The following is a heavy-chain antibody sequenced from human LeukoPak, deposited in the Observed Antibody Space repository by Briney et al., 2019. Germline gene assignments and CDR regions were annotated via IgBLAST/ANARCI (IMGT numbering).Heavy chain of an antibody. J-gene: IGHJ4*02. CDR3: ARDRGVSGFDY. D-gene: IGHD6-13*01. CDR2: ISYSGSS. Sequence: SETLSLTCTVSGGSIISTNYWGWIRQSPGKGLDWIGSISYSGSSFCKPSHKSRVTIAVDTSKNQFSLRLSSVTAADTAFYYCARDRGVSGFDYWGQGTLVTVSS. CDR1: GGSIISTNY. V-gene: IGHV4-39*07.